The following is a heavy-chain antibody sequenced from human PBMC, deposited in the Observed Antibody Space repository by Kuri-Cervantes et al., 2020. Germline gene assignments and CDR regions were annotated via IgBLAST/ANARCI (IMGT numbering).Heavy chain of an antibody. Sequence: SGTLSLTCTVSGVSISIYYWSWIRQPPGKGLEWIGYIYYSGSTNYNPSVKSRFTISVDTSKNQFYLKLSSVTAADTAVYYCARRFSGYDSRFDPWGQGTLVTVSS. CDR2: IYYSGST. CDR3: ARRFSGYDSRFDP. CDR1: GVSISIYY. J-gene: IGHJ5*02. V-gene: IGHV4-59*08. D-gene: IGHD5-12*01.